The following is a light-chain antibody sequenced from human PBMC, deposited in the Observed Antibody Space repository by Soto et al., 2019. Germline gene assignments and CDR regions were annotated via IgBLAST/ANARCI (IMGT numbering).Light chain of an antibody. CDR1: SSNVENNF. CDR2: NDN. J-gene: IGLJ3*02. Sequence: QSVLTQPPSASGTPGQRVTISCSGSSSNVENNFLNWCRHLPGTAPKLLIYNDNQRPSRVPDRFSGSKSGTSASLAISGLHSDDEADYYCAAWDDSRNGLLFGGGTKLTVL. V-gene: IGLV1-44*01. CDR3: AAWDDSRNGLL.